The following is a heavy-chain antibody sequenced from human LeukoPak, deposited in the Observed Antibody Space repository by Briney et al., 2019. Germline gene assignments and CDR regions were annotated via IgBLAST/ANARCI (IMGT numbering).Heavy chain of an antibody. CDR3: ARDSPNFSMDV. D-gene: IGHD5-24*01. V-gene: IGHV3-21*01. Sequence: GGSLRLSCAASGFTFSSYSMNWVRQAPGKGLEWVSSISSSSNYIYYADSVKGRFTISRDNAKNSLYLQMNSLRAEDTAVYYCARDSPNFSMDVWGKGTTVTVSS. CDR2: ISSSSNYI. J-gene: IGHJ6*04. CDR1: GFTFSSYS.